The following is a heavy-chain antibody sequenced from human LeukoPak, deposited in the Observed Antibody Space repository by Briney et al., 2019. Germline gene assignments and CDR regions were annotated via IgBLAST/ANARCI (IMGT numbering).Heavy chain of an antibody. CDR1: GGSFSSHY. CDR3: ARLNRGYDSPYYYYYMDV. CDR2: ISYIGST. V-gene: IGHV4-59*11. J-gene: IGHJ6*03. D-gene: IGHD5-12*01. Sequence: SETLSLTCAVSGGSFSSHYWSWIRQPPGKGLEWIGYISYIGSTNYNPSLKSRVTISVDTSKNQFSLKLSSVTAADTAVYYCARLNRGYDSPYYYYYMDVWGKGTTVTVSS.